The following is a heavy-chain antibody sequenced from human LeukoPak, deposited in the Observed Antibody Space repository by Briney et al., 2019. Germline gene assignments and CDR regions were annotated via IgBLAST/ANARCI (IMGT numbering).Heavy chain of an antibody. V-gene: IGHV3-23*01. CDR2: INANSGST. CDR3: AKPISGGLAVTADWFDP. J-gene: IGHJ5*01. Sequence: GGSLRLSCVGSGFIFSNAWMSWLRQPPGKGLGWVSTINANSGSTSYAASVRGRFTISRDNSKNTLCLQLSTLRAEDTAVYYCAKPISGGLAVTADWFDPWGQGTLVGVSS. CDR1: GFIFSNAW. D-gene: IGHD6-19*01.